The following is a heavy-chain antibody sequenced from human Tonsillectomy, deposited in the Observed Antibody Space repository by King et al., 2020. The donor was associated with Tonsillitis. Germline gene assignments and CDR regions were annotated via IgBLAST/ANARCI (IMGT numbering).Heavy chain of an antibody. D-gene: IGHD4-17*01. CDR1: GFTFSRYS. V-gene: IGHV3-21*02. CDR2: ISSSSTYI. Sequence: DVQLVQSGGGLVKAGGSLRLSCAGSGFTFSRYSMNWVRQAPGKGLEWVSSISSSSTYIYYADSVKGRFTISRDNAKNSLYLQMNSLRVEATALYYCARDPSVTTTDAFDIWGQGTMVTVSS. J-gene: IGHJ3*02. CDR3: ARDPSVTTTDAFDI.